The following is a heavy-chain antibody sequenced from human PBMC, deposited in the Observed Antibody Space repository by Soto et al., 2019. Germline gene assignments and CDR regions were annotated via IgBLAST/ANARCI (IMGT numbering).Heavy chain of an antibody. CDR3: ARFSTMVRGVISAFDI. D-gene: IGHD3-10*01. Sequence: TLSLTCTVSGGSISSGGYYWSWIRQHPGKGLEWIGYIYYSGTTYYNPSLKSRVTISVDTSKNQFSLKLSSVTAADTAVYSCARFSTMVRGVISAFDIWGQGTMVTVSS. J-gene: IGHJ3*02. CDR2: IYYSGTT. V-gene: IGHV4-31*03. CDR1: GGSISSGGYY.